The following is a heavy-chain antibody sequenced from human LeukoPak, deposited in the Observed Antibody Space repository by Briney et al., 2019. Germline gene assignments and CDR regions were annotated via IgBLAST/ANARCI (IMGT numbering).Heavy chain of an antibody. CDR2: IDYSGST. J-gene: IGHJ4*02. D-gene: IGHD3-22*01. V-gene: IGHV4-39*07. CDR3: ASLYYYDSSGYRILDN. Sequence: SETLSLTCTVSCGSISSSSYDWGWIRQPPGKGLEWIVSIDYSGSTYYTPSLKSRLTISVDTSKNQFSLKLSSVTAADTAVYYCASLYYYDSSGYRILDNWGQGNLVTVSS. CDR1: CGSISSSSYD.